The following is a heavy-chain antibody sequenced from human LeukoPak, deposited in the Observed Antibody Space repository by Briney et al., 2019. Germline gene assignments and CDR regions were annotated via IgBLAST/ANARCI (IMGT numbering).Heavy chain of an antibody. V-gene: IGHV3-74*01. Sequence: GGSLRLSCAASGFTFSSYWMHWVRQAPGKGLVWVSRINSDGSNTNYADSVKGRFTISRDNAGNTLYLEVSSLRGEDTAVYYCTRGDRGYSYGYWGQGTLVTVSS. D-gene: IGHD5-18*01. CDR3: TRGDRGYSYGY. CDR2: INSDGSNT. CDR1: GFTFSSYW. J-gene: IGHJ4*02.